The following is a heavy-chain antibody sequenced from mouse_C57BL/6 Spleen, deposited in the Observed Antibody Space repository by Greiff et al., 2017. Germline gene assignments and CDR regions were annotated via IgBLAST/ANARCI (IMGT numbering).Heavy chain of an antibody. CDR3: ARYDGYYLDAMDY. V-gene: IGHV1-69*01. Sequence: QVPLQQPGAELVMPGASVKLSCQASGYTFTRSWMPWVKQRPGQGLEWIGEIDPSDSYTNYNQKFKGKSTLTVDKSSSSAYMQLSSLTSEDSADYYCARYDGYYLDAMDYWGQGTSVTVSS. CDR1: GYTFTRSW. D-gene: IGHD2-3*01. CDR2: IDPSDSYT. J-gene: IGHJ4*01.